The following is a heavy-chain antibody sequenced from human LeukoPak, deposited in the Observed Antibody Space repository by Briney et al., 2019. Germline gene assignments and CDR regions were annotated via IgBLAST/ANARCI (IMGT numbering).Heavy chain of an antibody. V-gene: IGHV4-4*09. J-gene: IGHJ2*01. CDR3: ARQGYSSGWRPHWYFDL. CDR2: IYTSGST. D-gene: IGHD6-19*01. CDR1: GGSISSYY. Sequence: PSETLSLTCTVSGGSISSYYWRWIRQPPGKGLEWIGYIYTSGSTNHSPSLKSRVTISVDTSKNQFSLKLSSVTAADTAVYYCARQGYSSGWRPHWYFDLWGSGTLVTVSS.